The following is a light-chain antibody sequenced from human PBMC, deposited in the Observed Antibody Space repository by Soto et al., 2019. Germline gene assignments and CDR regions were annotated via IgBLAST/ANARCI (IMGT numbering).Light chain of an antibody. Sequence: EIMMTQSPVTLSVSPGERATLSCRASQSVSNNLAWYQQKPCQAPRLLIYYASTRATGIPARFSGSGSGTEFTLTISSLQSEDFALYYCQQYNDWPPITFGQGTRLEIK. J-gene: IGKJ5*01. CDR3: QQYNDWPPIT. CDR1: QSVSNN. CDR2: YAS. V-gene: IGKV3-15*01.